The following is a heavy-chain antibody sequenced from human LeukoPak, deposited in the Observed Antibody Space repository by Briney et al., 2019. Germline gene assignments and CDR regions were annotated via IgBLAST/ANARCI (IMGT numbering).Heavy chain of an antibody. CDR2: INHSGSTS. CDR3: ARKSGYARDY. Sequence: SEILSLTCAVYGESFSGYFWNWIRQPPGKGLEWIGEINHSGSTSNHNPSLKSRVTMSVDTSKNQFSLKLSSVTAADTAVYYCARKSGYARDYWGQGNLVTVSS. CDR1: GESFSGYF. V-gene: IGHV4-34*01. J-gene: IGHJ4*02. D-gene: IGHD5-12*01.